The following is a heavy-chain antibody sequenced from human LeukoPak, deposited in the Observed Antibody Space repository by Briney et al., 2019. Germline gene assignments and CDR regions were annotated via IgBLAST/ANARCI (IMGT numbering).Heavy chain of an antibody. D-gene: IGHD6-6*01. CDR3: ARDRGQLALDY. J-gene: IGHJ4*02. CDR1: GFTFTSSA. V-gene: IGHV1-58*02. Sequence: SVKVSCKASGFTFTSSAMQWVRQARGQRLEWIGWIVVGSGNTNYAQKFQGRVTITTDESTSTAYMELSSLRSEDTAVYYCARDRGQLALDYWGQGTLVTVSS. CDR2: IVVGSGNT.